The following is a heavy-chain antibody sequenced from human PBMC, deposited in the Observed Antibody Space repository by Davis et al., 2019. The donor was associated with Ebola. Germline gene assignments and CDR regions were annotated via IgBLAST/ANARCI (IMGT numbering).Heavy chain of an antibody. CDR3: VRTTYGAPEY. V-gene: IGHV3-7*01. J-gene: IGHJ4*02. CDR2: IKEDGSEK. D-gene: IGHD4-17*01. Sequence: GESLKISCAASGFTFRSYWMSWVRQAPGKGLEWVAKIKEDGSEKLEVDSVKGRFTISRDNAKDSLYLQMNSLTAEDTAVYYCVRTTYGAPEYWGQGTLVTVSS. CDR1: GFTFRSYW.